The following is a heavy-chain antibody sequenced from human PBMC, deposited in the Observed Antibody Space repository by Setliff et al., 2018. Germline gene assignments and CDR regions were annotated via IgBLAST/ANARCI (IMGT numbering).Heavy chain of an antibody. J-gene: IGHJ4*02. D-gene: IGHD3-16*01. CDR2: VDYSGTA. CDR3: AKGGTYRYFDF. V-gene: IGHV4-59*01. CDR1: GGPFSGAS. Sequence: SETLSLTCTVSGGPFSGASIWSWIRQPPGKGLEFIGYVDYSGTAKYDPSLESRAIMSVDASKNEISLKLKSVTAADTAVYYCAKGGTYRYFDFWGQGALVTVSS.